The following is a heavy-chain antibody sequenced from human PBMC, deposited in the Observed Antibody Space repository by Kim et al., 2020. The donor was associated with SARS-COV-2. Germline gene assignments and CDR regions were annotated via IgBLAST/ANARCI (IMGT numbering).Heavy chain of an antibody. CDR3: ARHRSGWLRFLEWLPDY. V-gene: IGHV4-39*01. D-gene: IGHD3-3*01. Sequence: LKSRVTISVDTSKNQFSLKLSSVTAADTAVYYCARHRSGWLRFLEWLPDYWGQGTLVTVSS. J-gene: IGHJ4*02.